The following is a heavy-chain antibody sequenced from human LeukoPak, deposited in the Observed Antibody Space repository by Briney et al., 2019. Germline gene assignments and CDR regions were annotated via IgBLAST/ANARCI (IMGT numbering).Heavy chain of an antibody. J-gene: IGHJ4*02. Sequence: ASVKVSWKASGYTFTSYGISWVRQAPVQGLEWMGWISAYNGNTNYAQKLQGRVTMTTDTSTSTAYMELRSLRSDDTAVYYCARRYYDILTGYYDYWGQGTLVTVSS. CDR1: GYTFTSYG. V-gene: IGHV1-18*04. D-gene: IGHD3-9*01. CDR3: ARRYYDILTGYYDY. CDR2: ISAYNGNT.